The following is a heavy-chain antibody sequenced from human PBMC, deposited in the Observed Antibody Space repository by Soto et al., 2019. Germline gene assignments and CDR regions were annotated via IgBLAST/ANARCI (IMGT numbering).Heavy chain of an antibody. CDR2: IWYDGSNK. Sequence: QVQLVESGGGVVQPGRSLRLSCAASGFTFSSYGMHWVRQAPGKGLEWVAVIWYDGSNKYYADSVKGRFTISRDNAKNRLYLQMNSLRAEDTAVYYCARAYRSGRKRGDWFDPWGQGTLVTVSS. CDR1: GFTFSSYG. CDR3: ARAYRSGRKRGDWFDP. J-gene: IGHJ5*02. V-gene: IGHV3-33*01. D-gene: IGHD3-16*02.